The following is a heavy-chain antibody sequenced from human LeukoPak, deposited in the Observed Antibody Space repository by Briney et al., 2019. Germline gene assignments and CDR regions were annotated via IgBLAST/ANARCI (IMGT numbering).Heavy chain of an antibody. D-gene: IGHD6-13*01. CDR2: IYYSGST. CDR3: ARIVYSSSPYWFDP. CDR1: GGSISSSSYY. Sequence: SETLSLTCTVSGGSISSSSYYWGWIRQPPGKGLEWIGSIYYSGSTYYNPSLKGRVTISVDTSKNQFSLKLSSVTAADTAVYYCARIVYSSSPYWFDPWGQGTLVTVSS. J-gene: IGHJ5*02. V-gene: IGHV4-39*07.